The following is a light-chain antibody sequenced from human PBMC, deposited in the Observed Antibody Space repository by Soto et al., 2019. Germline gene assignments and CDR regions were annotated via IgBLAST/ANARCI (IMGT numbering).Light chain of an antibody. V-gene: IGLV1-44*01. Sequence: QSVLTQPPSASGTPGQRVTISCSGSSSNIGGNTVNWYQLLPGTAPKLLMFANKERPSGVPDRFSASKSGTSASLAINGLQSDDEADYYCATWDDSLNGWVFGGGTQLTVL. CDR2: ANK. CDR3: ATWDDSLNGWV. CDR1: SSNIGGNT. J-gene: IGLJ3*02.